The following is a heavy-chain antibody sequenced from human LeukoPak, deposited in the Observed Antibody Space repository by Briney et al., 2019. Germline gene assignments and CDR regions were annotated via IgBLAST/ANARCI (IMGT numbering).Heavy chain of an antibody. V-gene: IGHV4-31*03. CDR2: IYYSGST. D-gene: IGHD2/OR15-2a*01. J-gene: IGHJ4*02. CDR3: AREARNGNIDY. CDR1: GGSISSGGYY. Sequence: SQTLSFTCTVSGGSISSGGYYWSWIRQHPGKGLEWIGYIYYSGSTYYNPSLKSRVTISVDTSKNQFSLKLSSVTAADTAVYYCAREARNGNIDYWGQGTLVTVSS.